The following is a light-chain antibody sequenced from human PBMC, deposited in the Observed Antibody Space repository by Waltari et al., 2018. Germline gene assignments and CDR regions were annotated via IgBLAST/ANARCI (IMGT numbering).Light chain of an antibody. J-gene: IGKJ1*01. Sequence: DIQMTQSPSSLSASVGDRVTITCRASQSISTYLTWYQQKPGKAPKLLIFGASSLYSGAPSRFSGSGSGTDFTLTISTIQPEDFATYSCHQSFSPPWTFGQGTKVEIK. CDR3: HQSFSPPWT. V-gene: IGKV1-39*01. CDR2: GAS. CDR1: QSISTY.